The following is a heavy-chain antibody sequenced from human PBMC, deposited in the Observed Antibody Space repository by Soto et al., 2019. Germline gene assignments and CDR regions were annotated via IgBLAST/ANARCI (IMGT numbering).Heavy chain of an antibody. J-gene: IGHJ6*02. Sequence: PGGSLRLSCAASGFTSSSYGMHWVRQAPGKGLEWVAVISYDGSNKYYADSVKGRFTISRDNSKNTLYLQMNSLRAEDTAVYYCAKDPLDTAMVDYYYGMDVWGQGTTVTVSS. CDR3: AKDPLDTAMVDYYYGMDV. CDR1: GFTSSSYG. V-gene: IGHV3-30*18. CDR2: ISYDGSNK. D-gene: IGHD5-18*01.